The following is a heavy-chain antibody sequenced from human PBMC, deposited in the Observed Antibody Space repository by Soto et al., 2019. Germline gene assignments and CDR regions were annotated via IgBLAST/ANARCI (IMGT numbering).Heavy chain of an antibody. CDR2: IYYSGST. Sequence: SETLSLTCTVSGGSISSSSYYWGWIRQPPGKGLEWIGSIYYSGSTYYNPSLKSRVTISVDTSKNQFSLKLSSVTAADTAVYYCARQGQGYYDSSGYYPDERSAFDYWGQGTLVTVSS. D-gene: IGHD3-22*01. V-gene: IGHV4-39*01. CDR1: GGSISSSSYY. J-gene: IGHJ4*02. CDR3: ARQGQGYYDSSGYYPDERSAFDY.